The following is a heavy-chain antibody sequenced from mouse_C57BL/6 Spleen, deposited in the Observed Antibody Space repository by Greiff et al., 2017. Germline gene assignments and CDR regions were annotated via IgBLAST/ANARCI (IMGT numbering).Heavy chain of an antibody. CDR1: GYSITRGYY. V-gene: IGHV3-6*01. Sequence: ESGPGLVKPSQSLSLTCSVTGYSITRGYYWNWIRQFPGNKLEWMGYISYDGSNNYNPSLKNRNSITRDKSKNQFFLKLNSVTTEDTATYYCARGRTIVATDYAMDYWGQGTSVTVTS. CDR2: ISYDGSN. CDR3: ARGRTIVATDYAMDY. J-gene: IGHJ4*01. D-gene: IGHD1-1*01.